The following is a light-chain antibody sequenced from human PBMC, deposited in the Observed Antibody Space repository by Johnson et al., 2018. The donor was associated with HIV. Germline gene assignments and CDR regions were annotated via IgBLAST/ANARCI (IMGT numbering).Light chain of an antibody. J-gene: IGLJ1*01. Sequence: QSVLTQPPSVSAAPGQKVTISCSGSSSNIGNNYVSWYQQLPGTAPKLLIYDNNKRPSGIPDRFSGSKSGTSATLGINGLQTGDEADYYCGTWDSSLSAEVFGPGTKVTGL. V-gene: IGLV1-51*01. CDR3: GTWDSSLSAEV. CDR1: SSNIGNNY. CDR2: DNN.